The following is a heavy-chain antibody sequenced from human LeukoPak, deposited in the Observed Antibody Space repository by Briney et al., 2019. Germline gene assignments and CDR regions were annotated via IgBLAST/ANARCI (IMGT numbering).Heavy chain of an antibody. J-gene: IGHJ5*02. V-gene: IGHV4-4*07. CDR1: GGSISSYY. D-gene: IGHD3-10*01. CDR3: ARSGAGLGFGELSVLFDP. Sequence: PSETLSLTCTVSGGSISSYYWSWIRQPAGKGLEWIGRIYTSGSPNYNPPLKSRVPMAVDTSQTQFSLKLRSVTAADTAVYYSARSGAGLGFGELSVLFDPGGGGT. CDR2: IYTSGSP.